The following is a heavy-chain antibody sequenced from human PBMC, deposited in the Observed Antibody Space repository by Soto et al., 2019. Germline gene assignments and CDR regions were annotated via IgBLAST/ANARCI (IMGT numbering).Heavy chain of an antibody. CDR1: GGSISSSSYY. CDR2: IYYSGST. V-gene: IGHV4-39*01. J-gene: IGHJ4*02. CDR3: ARQCGFGVVIVHQAYFDY. Sequence: SETLSLTCTVSGGSISSSSYYWGWIRQPPGKGLEWIGSIYYSGSTYYNPSLKSRVTISVDTSKNQFSLKLSSVTAADTAVYYCARQCGFGVVIVHQAYFDYWGQGTLVTAPQ. D-gene: IGHD3-3*01.